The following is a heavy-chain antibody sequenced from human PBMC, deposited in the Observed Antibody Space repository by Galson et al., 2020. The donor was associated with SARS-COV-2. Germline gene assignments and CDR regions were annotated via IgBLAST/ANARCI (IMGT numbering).Heavy chain of an antibody. CDR3: ARDGIAAAGTGNVLDY. CDR2: IWYDGSNK. CDR1: GFTFSSYG. V-gene: IGHV3-33*01. D-gene: IGHD6-13*01. Sequence: SLRLSCAASGFTFSSYGLHWVRQAPGKGLEWVAVIWYDGSNKYYADSVKGRFTISRDNSKNTLYLQMNSLRAEDTAVYYCARDGIAAAGTGNVLDYWGQGTLVTVSS. J-gene: IGHJ4*02.